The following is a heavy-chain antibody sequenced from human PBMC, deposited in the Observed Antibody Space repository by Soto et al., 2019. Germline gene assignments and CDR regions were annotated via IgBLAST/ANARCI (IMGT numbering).Heavy chain of an antibody. V-gene: IGHV4-34*01. Sequence: ESLSSTGAIYGGSCSGFYWSWIRQPPGKGLEWIGEINDSGTTNYNPSLKSRVTISADTSKTHFSLRLTSVTAADTAVYYCARETSPNVYSLYGMDVWGDVTTVPVSP. CDR2: INDSGTT. D-gene: IGHD2-15*01. CDR3: ARETSPNVYSLYGMDV. J-gene: IGHJ6*04. CDR1: GGSCSGFY.